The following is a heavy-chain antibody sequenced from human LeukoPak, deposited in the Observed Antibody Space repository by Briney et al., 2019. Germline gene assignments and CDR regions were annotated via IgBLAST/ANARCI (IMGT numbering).Heavy chain of an antibody. CDR1: GGSISSSNW. CDR3: ARDPRGYTYVSDAFDI. V-gene: IGHV4-4*02. J-gene: IGHJ3*02. D-gene: IGHD5-18*01. Sequence: PSGTLSLTCAVSGGSISSSNWWSWVRQPPGKGLEWIGEIYHSGSTNYNPSLKSRVTISVDTSKNKFSLKLSSVTAADTAVYYCARDPRGYTYVSDAFDIWGQGTRVTVSS. CDR2: IYHSGST.